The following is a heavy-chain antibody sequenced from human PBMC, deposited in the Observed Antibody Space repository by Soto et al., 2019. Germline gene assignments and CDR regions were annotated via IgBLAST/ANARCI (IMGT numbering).Heavy chain of an antibody. D-gene: IGHD6-13*01. V-gene: IGHV1-18*01. Sequence: GASVKVSCKASGYTFTSYGISWVRQAPGQGLEWMGWISAYNGNTNYAQKLQGRVTMTTDTSTSTAYMELRSLRSDDTAVYYFASGLNSSSWYGSNYYYGMDVWGQGTTVTVSS. CDR1: GYTFTSYG. CDR2: ISAYNGNT. J-gene: IGHJ6*02. CDR3: ASGLNSSSWYGSNYYYGMDV.